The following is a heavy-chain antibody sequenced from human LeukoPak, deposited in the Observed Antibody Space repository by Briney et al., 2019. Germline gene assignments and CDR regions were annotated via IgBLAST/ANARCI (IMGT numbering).Heavy chain of an antibody. CDR2: MNPNSGNT. CDR3: ARRGLSVTTSGYYYYXXDV. D-gene: IGHD4-17*01. J-gene: IGHJ6*03. CDR1: GYTFTSYG. Sequence: ASVKVSCKASGYTFTSYGINWVRQATGQGLEWMGWMNPNSGNTGYAQKFQGRVTMTRNTSISTAYMELSSLRSEDTAVYYCARRGLSVTTSGYYYYXXDVXXXGXXVTI. V-gene: IGHV1-8*02.